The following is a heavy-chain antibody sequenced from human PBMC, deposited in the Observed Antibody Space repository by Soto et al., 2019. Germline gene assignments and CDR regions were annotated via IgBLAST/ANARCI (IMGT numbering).Heavy chain of an antibody. CDR1: GFSLSTSGVG. D-gene: IGHD3-22*01. Sequence: GPTLVNPTQTLTLTCTFSGFSLSTSGVGVGWIRQPPGKALEWLALIYWNDDKRYSPSLKSRLTITKDTSKNQVVLTMTNMDPVDTATYYCAHMGYYYDSSGYPGMYFDLWGRGTLVTVSS. CDR3: AHMGYYYDSSGYPGMYFDL. V-gene: IGHV2-5*01. CDR2: IYWNDDK. J-gene: IGHJ2*01.